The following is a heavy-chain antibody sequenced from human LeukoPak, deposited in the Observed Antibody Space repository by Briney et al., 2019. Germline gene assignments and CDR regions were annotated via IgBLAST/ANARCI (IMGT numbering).Heavy chain of an antibody. D-gene: IGHD2-2*02. V-gene: IGHV4-39*07. Sequence: SETLSLTCTVSGGSISSSSYHWGWIRQPPGKGLEWIGSIYYSGSTYYNPSLKSRVTISVDTSKNQFSLKLSSVTAADTAVYYCARDQEGIVVVPAAIAPTYYYYMDVWGKGTTVTVSS. CDR3: ARDQEGIVVVPAAIAPTYYYYMDV. CDR1: GGSISSSSYH. CDR2: IYYSGST. J-gene: IGHJ6*03.